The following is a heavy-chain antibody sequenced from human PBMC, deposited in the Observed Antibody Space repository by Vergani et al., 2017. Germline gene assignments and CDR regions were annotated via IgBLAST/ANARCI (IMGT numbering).Heavy chain of an antibody. CDR1: GFTFSSYS. V-gene: IGHV3-21*01. Sequence: VQLQESGGGLVKPGGSLRLSCAASGFTFSSYSMNWVRQAPGKGLEWVSSISSSSSYIYYADSVKGRFTITRDNAKNSLYLQMNSLRAEDTAVYYCARGVEELLWFGELWDYWGQGTLVTVSS. D-gene: IGHD3-10*01. J-gene: IGHJ4*02. CDR3: ARGVEELLWFGELWDY. CDR2: ISSSSSYI.